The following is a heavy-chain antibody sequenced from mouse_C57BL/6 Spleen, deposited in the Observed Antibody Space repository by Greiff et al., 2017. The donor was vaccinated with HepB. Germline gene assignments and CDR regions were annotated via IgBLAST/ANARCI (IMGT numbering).Heavy chain of an antibody. D-gene: IGHD2-5*01. Sequence: VQLQQSVAELVRPGASVKLSCTASGFNIKNTYMHWVKQRPEQGLEWIGRIDPANGNTKYAPKFQGKATITADTSSSTAYMQLSSLTSEDSAVYYCARFGAAYYSNQGRDYFDYWGQGTTLTVSS. CDR3: ARFGAAYYSNQGRDYFDY. CDR2: IDPANGNT. V-gene: IGHV14-3*01. J-gene: IGHJ2*01. CDR1: GFNIKNTY.